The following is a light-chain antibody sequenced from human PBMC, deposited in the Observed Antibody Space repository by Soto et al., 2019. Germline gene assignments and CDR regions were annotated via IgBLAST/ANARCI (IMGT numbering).Light chain of an antibody. Sequence: DIVMTQSPDSLAVSLGERATINCKSSQSVLYSSNNKNYLAWFQQKPGQPPKLLIYWASTRESGVPDRFSGSGYGTDFALTISGREAADVAVYYCQPSLSRVTFGGGTKVEIK. V-gene: IGKV4-1*01. CDR2: WAS. CDR1: QSVLYSSNNKNY. CDR3: QPSLSRVT. J-gene: IGKJ4*01.